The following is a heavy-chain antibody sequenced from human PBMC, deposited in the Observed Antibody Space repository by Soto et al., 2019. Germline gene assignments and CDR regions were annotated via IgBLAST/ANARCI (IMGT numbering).Heavy chain of an antibody. J-gene: IGHJ4*02. Sequence: QVQLVESGGGVVQPGRSLRLSCAASGFTFSSYAMHWVRQAPGKGLEWVAVISYDGSNKYYADSVKGRFTISRDNSKNSLYRQMNSLRAEETAVYYCARVPSSSGRAHFDYWGQGTLVTVSS. CDR2: ISYDGSNK. CDR1: GFTFSSYA. CDR3: ARVPSSSGRAHFDY. D-gene: IGHD2-15*01. V-gene: IGHV3-30-3*01.